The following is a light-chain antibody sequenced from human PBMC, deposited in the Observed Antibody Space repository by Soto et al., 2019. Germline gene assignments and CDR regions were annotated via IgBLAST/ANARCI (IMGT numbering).Light chain of an antibody. CDR2: GAS. CDR1: EDIGSS. CDR3: QQYKRWPYT. Sequence: EIVVTQSPAILSVSPGERATLSCRASEDIGSSLAWYQQKPGQAPRLLIYGASTRATGVPARFSGGGSGTDLTLTISSLQSGDFVVYYCQQYKRWPYTFGQGTKLEIK. J-gene: IGKJ2*01. V-gene: IGKV3D-15*01.